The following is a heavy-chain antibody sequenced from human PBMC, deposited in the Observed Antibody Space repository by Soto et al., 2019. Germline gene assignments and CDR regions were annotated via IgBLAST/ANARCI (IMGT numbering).Heavy chain of an antibody. CDR3: AKDDPKNNDSSGYYVNY. CDR2: ISGSGGST. Sequence: GGSLRLSCAASGFTFSSYAMSWVHQAPGKGLEWVSAISGSGGSTYYADSVKGRFTISRDNSKNTLYLQMNSLRAEDTAVYYCAKDDPKNNDSSGYYVNYWGQGTLVTVSS. CDR1: GFTFSSYA. V-gene: IGHV3-23*01. D-gene: IGHD3-22*01. J-gene: IGHJ4*02.